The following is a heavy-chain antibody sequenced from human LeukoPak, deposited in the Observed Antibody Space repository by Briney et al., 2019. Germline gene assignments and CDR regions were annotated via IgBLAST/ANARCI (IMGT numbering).Heavy chain of an antibody. D-gene: IGHD2-21*02. CDR1: GYTFTSYG. CDR3: ARVQGRLAYCGGDCPPQFDY. CDR2: ISAYNGNT. V-gene: IGHV1-18*01. Sequence: GASVKVSCKASGYTFTSYGISWVRQAPGQGLEWMGWISAYNGNTNYAQKLQGRVTMTTDTSTSTAYMELRSLRSDDTAVYYCARVQGRLAYCGGDCPPQFDYWGQGTLVTVSS. J-gene: IGHJ4*02.